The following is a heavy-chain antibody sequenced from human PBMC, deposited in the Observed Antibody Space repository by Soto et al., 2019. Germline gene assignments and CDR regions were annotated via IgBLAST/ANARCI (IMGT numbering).Heavy chain of an antibody. D-gene: IGHD3-10*01. CDR2: ISYDGSD. CDR3: ARRWNYCLDF. Sequence: QMQLVESGGGVVQPGRSLRLSCVAYGCPFREIGMHWVRQAPGKGLEWVALISYDGSDYADSVKGRFTISRDDSRDTLFLHMDNLRPDDTGVYYCARRWNYCLDFWGKATLVAVSS. V-gene: IGHV3-33*05. CDR1: GCPFREIG. J-gene: IGHJ4*02.